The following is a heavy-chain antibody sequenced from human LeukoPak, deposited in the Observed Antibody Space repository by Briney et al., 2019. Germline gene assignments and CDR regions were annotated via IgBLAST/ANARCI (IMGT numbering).Heavy chain of an antibody. CDR1: GFTFDDYA. D-gene: IGHD3-9*01. Sequence: GGSLRLSCAASGFTFDDYAMHWVRQAPGKGLEWVSLISWDGGSTYYADSVKGRFTISRDNSKNSLYLQMNSLRAEDTALYYCTRHAILTGYYPYYYMDVWGKGTTVTVSS. J-gene: IGHJ6*03. CDR2: ISWDGGST. CDR3: TRHAILTGYYPYYYMDV. V-gene: IGHV3-43D*03.